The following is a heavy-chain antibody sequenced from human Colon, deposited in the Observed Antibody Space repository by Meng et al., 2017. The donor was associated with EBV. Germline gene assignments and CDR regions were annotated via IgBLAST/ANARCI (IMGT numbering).Heavy chain of an antibody. CDR1: GGAVCRCGYY. CDR3: ARVSSGWDYFDY. D-gene: IGHD6-19*01. CDR2: MYYSGSS. J-gene: IGHJ4*02. Sequence: VELEGVGPGLVTPSQTLSRNCTVSGGAVCRCGYYWTWIRHHPGKGLELFGHMYYSGSSFYNPSLKRRVIISIDTSKIHFSLNLRSVTAADTAVYYCARVSSGWDYFDYWGQGTLVTVSS. V-gene: IGHV4-31*03.